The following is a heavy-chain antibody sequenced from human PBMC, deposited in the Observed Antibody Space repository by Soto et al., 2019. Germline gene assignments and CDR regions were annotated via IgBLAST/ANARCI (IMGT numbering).Heavy chain of an antibody. V-gene: IGHV4-30-4*01. D-gene: IGHD3-22*01. Sequence: QVQLQESGPGLVKPSQTLSLTCTVSGGSISSGDYYWSWIRQPPGKGLEWIGYIYYSGSTYYNPSLKGRVTISVDTSKNQFSRKLSSVTAADTAVYYCARGRGDVDYYDSSGYFIFDYWGQGTLVTVSS. CDR2: IYYSGST. CDR1: GGSISSGDYY. J-gene: IGHJ4*02. CDR3: ARGRGDVDYYDSSGYFIFDY.